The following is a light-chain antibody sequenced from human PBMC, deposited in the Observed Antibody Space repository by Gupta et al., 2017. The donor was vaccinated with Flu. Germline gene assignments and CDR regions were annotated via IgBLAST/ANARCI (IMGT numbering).Light chain of an antibody. Sequence: DIEMSHSPLSLPVTPGGTASISCRSSESLWPSNVYNYLDWYLQKPGQAPQLLIYLASNRASGVPDRFSGSGSGTDFTLNISSVEAEDVGVYYCKQYIKTPYTFGQGTKLEIK. CDR1: ESLWPSNVYNY. V-gene: IGKV2-28*01. CDR3: KQYIKTPYT. CDR2: LAS. J-gene: IGKJ2*01.